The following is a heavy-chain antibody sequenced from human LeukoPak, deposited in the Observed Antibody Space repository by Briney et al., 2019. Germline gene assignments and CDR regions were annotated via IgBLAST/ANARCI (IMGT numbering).Heavy chain of an antibody. CDR2: LSPSSSYI. V-gene: IGHV3-21*01. D-gene: IGHD2-2*01. J-gene: IGHJ4*02. CDR1: GFSFSGYS. CDR3: ARGRGCSSMSCYPDY. Sequence: GGSLRLSCAASGFSFSGYSINWLRQAPGKGLEWVSSLSPSSSYINYADSVKGRFTISRDNAKNSLYLQMNSLRAEDTAVYYCARGRGCSSMSCYPDYWGQGTLVTVSS.